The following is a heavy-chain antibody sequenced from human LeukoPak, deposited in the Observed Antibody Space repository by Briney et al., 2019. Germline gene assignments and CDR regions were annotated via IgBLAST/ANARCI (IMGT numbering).Heavy chain of an antibody. CDR3: AKRYYYMDV. Sequence: PGGSLRLSCAASAFTFSNYAMSWVRQAPGKGLEWVSTISNSDSSTYYADSVKGRFTISRDNSKNTLYLQMNSLRAEDTAVYYCAKRYYYMDVWGKGTTVTVSS. CDR2: ISNSDSST. J-gene: IGHJ6*03. CDR1: AFTFSNYA. V-gene: IGHV3-23*01.